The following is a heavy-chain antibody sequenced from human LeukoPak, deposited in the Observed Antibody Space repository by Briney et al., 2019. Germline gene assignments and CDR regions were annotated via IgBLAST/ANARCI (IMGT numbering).Heavy chain of an antibody. CDR2: IITNFGTT. Sequence: SVKVSCKASGGTFSNYAINWMRQAPGEGLEWLGGIITNFGTTNYAQEYQGRVTITADESTSTVYMELSSLRSEDTAVYYCARPRTYYDFWRGYPPFDYWGQGTLVTVSS. V-gene: IGHV1-69*01. J-gene: IGHJ4*02. CDR1: GGTFSNYA. D-gene: IGHD3-3*01. CDR3: ARPRTYYDFWRGYPPFDY.